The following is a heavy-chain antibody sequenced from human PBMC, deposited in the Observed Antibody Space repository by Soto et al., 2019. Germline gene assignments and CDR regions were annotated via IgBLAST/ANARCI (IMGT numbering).Heavy chain of an antibody. J-gene: IGHJ4*02. D-gene: IGHD6-13*01. Sequence: ASVKVSCKASGYSFTGYYMHWVRQAPGQGLEWMGWINPNSGGTNYAQKFQGWVTMTRDTSISTAYMELSRLRSDDTAVHYCERAISWYFFSYYFDYWGQGTLVTVSS. CDR2: INPNSGGT. CDR1: GYSFTGYY. V-gene: IGHV1-2*04. CDR3: ERAISWYFFSYYFDY.